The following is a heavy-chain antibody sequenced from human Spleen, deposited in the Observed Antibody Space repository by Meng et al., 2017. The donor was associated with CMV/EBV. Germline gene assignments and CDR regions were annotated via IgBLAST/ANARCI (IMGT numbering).Heavy chain of an antibody. V-gene: IGHV1-2*02. CDR2: INPNTGGT. Sequence: TGYYIHWVRQAPGQGLEWMGWINPNTGGTNYAQKFQGRVTMTRDTSISTAYMELSRLRSDDTAVYYCARDASIRVTMVRGVIGWLDPWGQGTLVTVSS. J-gene: IGHJ5*02. CDR1: TGYY. D-gene: IGHD3-10*01. CDR3: ARDASIRVTMVRGVIGWLDP.